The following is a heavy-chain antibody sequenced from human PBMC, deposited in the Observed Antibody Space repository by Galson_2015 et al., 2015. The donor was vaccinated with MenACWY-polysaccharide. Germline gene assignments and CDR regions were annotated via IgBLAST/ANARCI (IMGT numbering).Heavy chain of an antibody. D-gene: IGHD1-26*01. CDR2: IYNSGKT. J-gene: IGHJ4*02. CDR1: GGSISTYY. Sequence: SETLSLTCTVSGGSISTYYWTWIRQPPGKGLEWIGHIYNSGKTDYHPSLQSRATISLDRSKNQFSLKLTSVIAADTAVYYCARGYLGGDYWGQGTLVTVSS. CDR3: ARGYLGGDY. V-gene: IGHV4-59*01.